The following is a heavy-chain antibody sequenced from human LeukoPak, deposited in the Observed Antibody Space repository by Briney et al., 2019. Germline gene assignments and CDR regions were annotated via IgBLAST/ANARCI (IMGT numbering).Heavy chain of an antibody. Sequence: PTGGSLRLSCAASGFTFSSYWMSWVRQAPGKGLEWVANIKQDGSEKYYVDSVKGRFTISRDNAKNSLYLQMNSLRAEDTAVYYCARDDPTLFWSGSPFYWGQGTLVTVSS. D-gene: IGHD3-3*01. J-gene: IGHJ4*02. CDR2: IKQDGSEK. CDR3: ARDDPTLFWSGSPFY. CDR1: GFTFSSYW. V-gene: IGHV3-7*01.